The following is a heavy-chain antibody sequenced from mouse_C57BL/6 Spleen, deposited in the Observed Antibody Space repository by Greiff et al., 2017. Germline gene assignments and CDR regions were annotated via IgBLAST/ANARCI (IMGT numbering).Heavy chain of an antibody. CDR1: GYTFTDHT. CDR3: AISTTVVARYFDV. Sequence: VQLQQSDAELVKPGASVKISCKVSGYTFTDHTIPWMKQRPEQGLEWIGYIYPSDGSTKYNEKFKGKATLTADKSSSTAYMQLNSLTSEDSAVYFCAISTTVVARYFDVWGTGTTVTVSS. CDR2: IYPSDGST. J-gene: IGHJ1*03. V-gene: IGHV1-78*01. D-gene: IGHD1-1*01.